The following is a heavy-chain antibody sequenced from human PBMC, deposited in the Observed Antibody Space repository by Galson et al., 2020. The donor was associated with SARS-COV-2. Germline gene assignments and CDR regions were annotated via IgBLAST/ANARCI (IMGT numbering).Heavy chain of an antibody. V-gene: IGHV1-69*13. D-gene: IGHD3-10*01. CDR1: GGTFSSYA. J-gene: IGHJ4*02. CDR3: ARDPGDYYGSGSYYMN. CDR2: IIPIFGTA. Sequence: SVKVSCKASGGTFSSYAISWVRQAPGQGLEWMGGIIPIFGTANYAQKFQGRVTITADESTSTAYMELSSLRSEDTAVYYWARDPGDYYGSGSYYMNWGQGTLVTVSS.